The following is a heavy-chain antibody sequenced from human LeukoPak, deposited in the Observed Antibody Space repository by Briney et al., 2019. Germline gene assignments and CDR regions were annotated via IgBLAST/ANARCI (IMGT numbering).Heavy chain of an antibody. CDR2: ISYDGSTK. J-gene: IGHJ4*02. CDR1: GFTVSSNY. Sequence: PGGSLRLSCAASGFTVSSNYMSWVRQAPGKGLEWVAVISYDGSTKYYSDSVKDRFTISRDNSKNTLYLQMNSLRDEDTAVYYCAKEGTAQISTWYDYWGQGTLVTVSS. D-gene: IGHD2-2*01. CDR3: AKEGTAQISTWYDY. V-gene: IGHV3-30*18.